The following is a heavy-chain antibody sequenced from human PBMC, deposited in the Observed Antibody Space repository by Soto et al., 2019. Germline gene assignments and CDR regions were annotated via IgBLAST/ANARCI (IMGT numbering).Heavy chain of an antibody. D-gene: IGHD2-15*01. J-gene: IGHJ4*02. CDR2: IYYSGST. CDR1: GGSISSSSYY. V-gene: IGHV4-39*01. Sequence: PSETLSLTCTVSGGSISSSSYYWGWIRQPPGKGLEWIGSIYYSGSTYYNPSLKSRVTISVDTSKNQFSLKLSSVTAADTAVYYCARHLHRLYVVAAIFVWGQGTLVTVSS. CDR3: ARHLHRLYVVAAIFV.